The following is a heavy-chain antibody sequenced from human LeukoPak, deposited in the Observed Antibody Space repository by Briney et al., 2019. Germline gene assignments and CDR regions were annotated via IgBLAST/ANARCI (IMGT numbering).Heavy chain of an antibody. Sequence: ASVKVSCKVSGYTLTELSMHWVRQAPGKGLECMGGFDPEDGETICAQKFQGRVTMTEDTSTDTAYMELSSLRSEDTAVYYCATASSNIVLMVYRYFDLWGRGTLVTVSS. V-gene: IGHV1-24*01. CDR3: ATASSNIVLMVYRYFDL. D-gene: IGHD2-8*01. CDR1: GYTLTELS. J-gene: IGHJ2*01. CDR2: FDPEDGET.